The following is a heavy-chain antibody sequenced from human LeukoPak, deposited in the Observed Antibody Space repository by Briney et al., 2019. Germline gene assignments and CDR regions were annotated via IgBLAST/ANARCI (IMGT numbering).Heavy chain of an antibody. CDR1: GFTFSSYA. D-gene: IGHD6-13*01. V-gene: IGHV3-23*01. Sequence: TGGSLRLSCAASGFTFSSYAMSWVRQAPGKGLEWVSAISGSGGSTYYADSVKGRFTISRDNSKNTLYLQMNSLRAEDTAVYYCAKVRSSSWAFDYWGQGTLVTVSS. CDR3: AKVRSSSWAFDY. CDR2: ISGSGGST. J-gene: IGHJ4*02.